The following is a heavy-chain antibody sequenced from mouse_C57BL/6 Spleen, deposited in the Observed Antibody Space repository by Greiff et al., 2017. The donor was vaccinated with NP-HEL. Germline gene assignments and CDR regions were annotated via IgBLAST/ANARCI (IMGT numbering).Heavy chain of an antibody. Sequence: QVQLQQPGAELVMPGASVKLSCKASGYTFTSYWMHWVKQRPGQGLEWIGEIDPSDSYTNYNQKFKGKSTLTVDKSSSTAYMQLSSLTSEDSAVYYCARPDSNYVWYFDVWGTGTTVTVSS. J-gene: IGHJ1*03. CDR1: GYTFTSYW. CDR2: IDPSDSYT. V-gene: IGHV1-69*01. CDR3: ARPDSNYVWYFDV. D-gene: IGHD2-5*01.